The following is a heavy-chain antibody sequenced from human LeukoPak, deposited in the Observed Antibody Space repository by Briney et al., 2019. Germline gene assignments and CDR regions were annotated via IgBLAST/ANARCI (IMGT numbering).Heavy chain of an antibody. Sequence: GGSLRLSCAASGFTFSNAWMHWVRQTPGKGLVWVSRINSDGSSTTYADSVKGRFTISRDNAKNTLYLQMNSLRAEDTAVYYCTRGRLQLGDYWGQGTLVTVSS. V-gene: IGHV3-74*01. CDR3: TRGRLQLGDY. D-gene: IGHD5-24*01. J-gene: IGHJ4*02. CDR1: GFTFSNAW. CDR2: INSDGSST.